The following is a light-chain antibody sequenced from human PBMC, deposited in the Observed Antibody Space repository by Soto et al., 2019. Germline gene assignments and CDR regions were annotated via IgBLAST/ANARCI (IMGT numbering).Light chain of an antibody. CDR2: DVS. V-gene: IGLV2-11*01. CDR1: SSDVDGYNY. J-gene: IGLJ1*01. Sequence: QSVLTQPRSVSGSPGQSVTISCTGTSSDVDGYNYVSWYQQHPGKAPKLVIYDVSERPSGVPDRFSGSKSGNTASLTISGLQAEDEDDYYCCSYAGSYTSYVFGTGTKVTVL. CDR3: CSYAGSYTSYV.